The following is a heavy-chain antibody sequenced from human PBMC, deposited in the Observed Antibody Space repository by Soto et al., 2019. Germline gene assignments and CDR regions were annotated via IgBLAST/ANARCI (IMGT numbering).Heavy chain of an antibody. Sequence: ASVKVSCKASGYTFTSYDINWVRQATGQGLEWMGWMNTNSGNTGYAQNFQGRVTMTRDTSISTAHMEVSSLRSDDTAVYYCAREGVAPYYYYGMDVWGQGTPVTVSS. CDR1: GYTFTSYD. J-gene: IGHJ6*02. CDR3: AREGVAPYYYYGMDV. V-gene: IGHV1-8*01. D-gene: IGHD5-12*01. CDR2: MNTNSGNT.